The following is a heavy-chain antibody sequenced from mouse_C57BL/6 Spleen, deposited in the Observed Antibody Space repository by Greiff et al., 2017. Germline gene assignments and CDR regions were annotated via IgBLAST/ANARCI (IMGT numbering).Heavy chain of an antibody. Sequence: EVQVVESGGDLVKPGGSLTLSCAASGFTFSSYGMSWVRQTPDKRLEWVATISSGGSYTYYPDSVKGRFTISRDNAKNTLYLQMSSLKSEDTAMYYCARQDSSGLDYWGQGTTLTVSS. CDR1: GFTFSSYG. CDR3: ARQDSSGLDY. V-gene: IGHV5-6*01. D-gene: IGHD3-2*02. J-gene: IGHJ2*01. CDR2: ISSGGSYT.